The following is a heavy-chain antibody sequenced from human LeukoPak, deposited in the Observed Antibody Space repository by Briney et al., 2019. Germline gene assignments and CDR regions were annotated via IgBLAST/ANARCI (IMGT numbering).Heavy chain of an antibody. CDR2: ITSTGNYI. Sequence: GGSLRLSCGASGFTFSSYSTNWVRQAPGKGLEWVACITSTGNYIYFADSLKGRFTISRDNAKNSLYLQMNSLRAEDTAVYYCARTRNSSGWEFDYWGQGTLVTVSS. D-gene: IGHD6-19*01. J-gene: IGHJ4*02. CDR1: GFTFSSYS. CDR3: ARTRNSSGWEFDY. V-gene: IGHV3-21*01.